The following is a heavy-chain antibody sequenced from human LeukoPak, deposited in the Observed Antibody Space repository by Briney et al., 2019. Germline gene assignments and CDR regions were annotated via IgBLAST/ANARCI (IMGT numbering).Heavy chain of an antibody. Sequence: PGGSLRLSCAASGFTFSSYAMSWVRQAPGRGLEWVSSISGSSSYIYYADSVKGRFTISRDNAKNSLYLQMNSLRAEDTAVYYCARGGQWELPYYFDYWGQGTLVTVSS. J-gene: IGHJ4*02. V-gene: IGHV3-21*01. D-gene: IGHD1-26*01. CDR2: ISGSSSYI. CDR3: ARGGQWELPYYFDY. CDR1: GFTFSSYA.